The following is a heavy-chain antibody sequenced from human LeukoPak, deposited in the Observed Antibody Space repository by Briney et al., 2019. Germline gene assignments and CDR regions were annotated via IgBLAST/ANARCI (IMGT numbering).Heavy chain of an antibody. CDR2: ISYDGSNK. V-gene: IGHV3-30*18. Sequence: GGSLRLSCAASGFTFSSYGMHWVRQAPGKGLEWVAVISYDGSNKYYADSVKGRFTISRDNTKNTLYLQMNSLRAEDTAVYYCAKDRRPYGSGLQPSLDYWGQGTLVTVSS. J-gene: IGHJ4*02. CDR3: AKDRRPYGSGLQPSLDY. CDR1: GFTFSSYG. D-gene: IGHD3-10*01.